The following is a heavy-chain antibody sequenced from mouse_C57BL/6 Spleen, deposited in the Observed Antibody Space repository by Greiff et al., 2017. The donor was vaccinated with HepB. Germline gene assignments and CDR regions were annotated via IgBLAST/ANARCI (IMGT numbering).Heavy chain of an antibody. V-gene: IGHV3-6*01. D-gene: IGHD1-2*01. Sequence: DVQLVESGPGLVKPSQSLSLTCSVTGYSITSGYYWNWIRQFPGNKLEWMGYISYDGSNNYNPSLKNRISITRDTSKNQFFLKLNSVTTEDTATYYCAREDYYGYYFDYWGQGTTLTVSS. CDR1: GYSITSGYY. CDR2: ISYDGSN. CDR3: AREDYYGYYFDY. J-gene: IGHJ2*01.